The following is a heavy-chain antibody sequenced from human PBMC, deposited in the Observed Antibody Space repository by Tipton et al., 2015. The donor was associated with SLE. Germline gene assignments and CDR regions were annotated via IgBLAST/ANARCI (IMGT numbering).Heavy chain of an antibody. D-gene: IGHD2-2*02. CDR3: ASSLPYGGLFDY. V-gene: IGHV3-30*04. CDR1: GFTFSIYA. J-gene: IGHJ4*02. Sequence: SLRLPCAASGFTFSIYAMHWVRQAPGKGLEWVAVISYDGSNKYYADSVKGRFTISRDNSKNTLYLQMNSLRPEDTALYYCASSLPYGGLFDYWGQGTLVTVSS. CDR2: ISYDGSNK.